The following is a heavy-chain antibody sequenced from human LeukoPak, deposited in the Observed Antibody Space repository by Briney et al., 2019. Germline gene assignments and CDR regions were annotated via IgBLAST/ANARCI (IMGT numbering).Heavy chain of an antibody. CDR1: GGSFSGYY. Sequence: PSETLSLTCAVYGGSFSGYYWSWIRQPPGKGLEWIGEINHSGSTNYNPSLKSRVTISVDTSKNQFSLKLSSVTAADTAVYYCARDHGRTTMVRGVNVYPTPFDYRGQGTLVTVSS. D-gene: IGHD3-10*01. CDR2: INHSGST. V-gene: IGHV4-34*01. J-gene: IGHJ4*02. CDR3: ARDHGRTTMVRGVNVYPTPFDY.